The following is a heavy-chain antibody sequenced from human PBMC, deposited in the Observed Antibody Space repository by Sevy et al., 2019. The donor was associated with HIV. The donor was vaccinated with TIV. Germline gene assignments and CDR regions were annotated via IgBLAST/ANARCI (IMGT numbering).Heavy chain of an antibody. D-gene: IGHD3-22*01. J-gene: IGHJ4*02. Sequence: GGSLRLSCPASGFTLSDYYMSWIRQPPGKGLEWVSYIRSSDEAIFYAYSVKGRFTISRDKARNSLYQQMKSLRAEDTAVYYCARVPESYDSTGYYLGPQYYFDYWGQGTLVTVSS. CDR3: ARVPESYDSTGYYLGPQYYFDY. CDR1: GFTLSDYY. V-gene: IGHV3-11*01. CDR2: IRSSDEAI.